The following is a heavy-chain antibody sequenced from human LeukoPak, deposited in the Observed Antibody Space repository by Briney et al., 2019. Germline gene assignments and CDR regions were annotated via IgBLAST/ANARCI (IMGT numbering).Heavy chain of an antibody. CDR2: IYYSGST. CDR3: ARGVVILAAFDI. D-gene: IGHD3-16*02. Sequence: PSETLSLTCTVSGGSISTSSYYWGWIRQPPGKGLEWIGYIYYSGSTNYNPSLKSRVTISVDTSKNQFSLKLSSVTAPGTAVYYCARGVVILAAFDILGQGAMVTVSS. J-gene: IGHJ3*02. CDR1: GGSISTSSYY. V-gene: IGHV4-61*05.